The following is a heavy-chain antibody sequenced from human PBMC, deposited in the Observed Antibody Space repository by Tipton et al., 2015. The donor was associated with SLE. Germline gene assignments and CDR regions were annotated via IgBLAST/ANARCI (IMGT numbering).Heavy chain of an antibody. Sequence: TLSLTCTVSGGSIISHYWSWIRQPPGKGLEWIGYIYYSGSTNYNPSLKSRVTISVDTSKNQFSLRLSTVSGADTAVYYCARGVAFDIWGQGTMVTVSS. CDR3: ARGVAFDI. J-gene: IGHJ3*02. V-gene: IGHV4-59*11. CDR2: IYYSGST. CDR1: GGSIISHY.